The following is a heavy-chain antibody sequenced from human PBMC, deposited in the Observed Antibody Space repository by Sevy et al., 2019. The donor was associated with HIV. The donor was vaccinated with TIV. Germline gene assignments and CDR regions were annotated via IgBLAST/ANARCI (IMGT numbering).Heavy chain of an antibody. Sequence: GGSLRLSCAASGFTFSNYGIHWVRQAPGKGLEWVAIISYDGSNKWYADSVKGRFTISRDNSKNTLYLQMNSLRAEDTAIYYCAMGGFGSGWYSVAFDIWGPGTMVTVSS. CDR1: GFTFSNYG. D-gene: IGHD6-19*01. CDR2: ISYDGSNK. V-gene: IGHV3-30*03. CDR3: AMGGFGSGWYSVAFDI. J-gene: IGHJ3*02.